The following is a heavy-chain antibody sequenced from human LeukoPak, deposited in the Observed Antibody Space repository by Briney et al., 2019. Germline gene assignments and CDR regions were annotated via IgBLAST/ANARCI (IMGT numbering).Heavy chain of an antibody. V-gene: IGHV1-18*04. CDR2: ISAYNLNT. D-gene: IGHD3-10*02. J-gene: IGHJ4*02. CDR1: GYTFTSYY. CDR3: VRDGGVLFGEFPFDY. Sequence: ASVKVSCKASGYTFTSYYMHWVRQAPGQGLEWMGWISAYNLNTNYAQKLQGRVTMTTDTSTSTAYMELRSLRSDDTAVYYCVRDGGVLFGEFPFDYWGQGTLVTVSS.